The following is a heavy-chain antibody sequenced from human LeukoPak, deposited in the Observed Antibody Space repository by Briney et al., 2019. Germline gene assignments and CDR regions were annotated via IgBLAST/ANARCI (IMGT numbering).Heavy chain of an antibody. Sequence: ASVKVSCKASGYTCTSYYMHWVRQAPGQGLEWMGIINPSGGSTSYAQKFQGRVTMTRDTSTSTVYTELSSLRSEDTAVYYCARDIVVVPAAPFDAFDIWGQGTMVTVSS. CDR1: GYTCTSYY. J-gene: IGHJ3*02. CDR3: ARDIVVVPAAPFDAFDI. CDR2: INPSGGST. V-gene: IGHV1-46*03. D-gene: IGHD2-2*01.